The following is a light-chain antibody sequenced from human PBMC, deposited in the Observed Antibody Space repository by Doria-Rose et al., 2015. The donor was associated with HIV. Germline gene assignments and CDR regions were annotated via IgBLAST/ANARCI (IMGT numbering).Light chain of an antibody. J-gene: IGKJ5*01. CDR1: SRAMSSY. CDR3: QQYGTSRGT. V-gene: IGKV3-20*01. CDR2: DAS. Sequence: ALTHSPVSLAMSPGASDSLSCRASSRAMSSYLDSYQQKPGQAPRLLIYDASTRATGIPDRFSGSGSGTDFTLTISRLEPEDVAVYYCQQYGTSRGTFGQGTRLEIK.